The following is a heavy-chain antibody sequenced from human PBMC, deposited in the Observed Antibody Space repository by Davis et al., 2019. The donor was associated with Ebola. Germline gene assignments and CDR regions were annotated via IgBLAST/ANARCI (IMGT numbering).Heavy chain of an antibody. CDR1: GYTFTGYY. CDR2: INPNSGGT. Sequence: ASVKVSCKASGYTFTGYYMHWVRHAPGQGLEWMGWINPNSGGTNYAQKFQGWVTMTRDTSISTAYMELSRLRSDDTAVYYCARAMVNLSAVQLWFEDYYYGMDVWGQGTTVTVSS. CDR3: ARAMVNLSAVQLWFEDYYYGMDV. V-gene: IGHV1-2*04. J-gene: IGHJ6*02. D-gene: IGHD5-18*01.